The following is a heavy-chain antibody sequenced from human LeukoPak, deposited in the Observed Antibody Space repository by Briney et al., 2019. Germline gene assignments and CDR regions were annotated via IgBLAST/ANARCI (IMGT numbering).Heavy chain of an antibody. CDR1: GGSISSYY. D-gene: IGHD5-24*01. CDR3: AREYKMGFDY. CDR2: IYYSGST. J-gene: IGHJ4*02. Sequence: PSETLSLTCTVSGGSISSYYWSWIRQPPGKGLEWIGYIYYSGSTNYNPSLKSRVTISVDTSKNQFSLKLSSVTAADTAVYYCAREYKMGFDYWGQGTLVTVSS. V-gene: IGHV4-59*12.